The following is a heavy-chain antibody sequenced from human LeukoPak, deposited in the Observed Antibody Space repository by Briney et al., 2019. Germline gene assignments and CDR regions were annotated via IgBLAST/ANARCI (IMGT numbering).Heavy chain of an antibody. CDR1: GGSITSGSYY. V-gene: IGHV4-61*02. Sequence: PSETLSLTCTVPGGSITSGSYYWSWIRQPAGKGLAGIGRLYTSGSTTYNPSLKSRVTMSVDTSKNQFSLKLSSVTAADTAVYYSARTPTNYGEEAFDIWGQGTMVTVSS. D-gene: IGHD4-17*01. CDR3: ARTPTNYGEEAFDI. J-gene: IGHJ3*02. CDR2: LYTSGST.